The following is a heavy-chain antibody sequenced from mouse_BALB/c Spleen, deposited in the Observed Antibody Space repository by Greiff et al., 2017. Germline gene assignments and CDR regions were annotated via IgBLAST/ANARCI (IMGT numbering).Heavy chain of an antibody. CDR2: IDPANGNT. J-gene: IGHJ4*01. D-gene: IGHD2-1*01. CDR1: GFNIKDTY. CDR3: AREGDGNYDAMDY. V-gene: IGHV14-3*02. Sequence: VQLQQSGAELVKPGASVKLSCTASGFNIKDTYMHWVKQRPEQGLEWIGRIDPANGNTKYDPKFQGKATITADTSSNTAYLQLSSLTSEDTAVYYCAREGDGNYDAMDYWGQGTSVTVSS.